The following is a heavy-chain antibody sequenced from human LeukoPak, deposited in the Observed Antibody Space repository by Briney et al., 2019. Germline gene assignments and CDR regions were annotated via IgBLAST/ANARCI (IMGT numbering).Heavy chain of an antibody. CDR2: IIPIFGTA. CDR3: ARDGAPYGGSGSYYPLYYFDY. Sequence: SVKVSCKASGGTFSSYAISWVRQAPGQGLEWMGRIIPIFGTANYAQKFQGRVTITTDESTSTAYMELSNLRSEDTAVYYCARDGAPYGGSGSYYPLYYFDYWGQGTLVTVSS. CDR1: GGTFSSYA. V-gene: IGHV1-69*05. J-gene: IGHJ4*02. D-gene: IGHD3-10*01.